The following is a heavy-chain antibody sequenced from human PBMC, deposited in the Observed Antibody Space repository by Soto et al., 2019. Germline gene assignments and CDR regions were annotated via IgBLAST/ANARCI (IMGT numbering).Heavy chain of an antibody. D-gene: IGHD2-21*02. CDR1: GGSISDYY. Sequence: PSETLSLTCTVSGGSISDYYWTWIRQPPGKGLEWIGYIYHSGTTHYSPSLKSRVTISLDTSKNQFSLKLTSVTAADTAVYYCARASMTAIAMDVWGQGTTVTVS. V-gene: IGHV4-59*01. CDR2: IYHSGTT. J-gene: IGHJ6*02. CDR3: ARASMTAIAMDV.